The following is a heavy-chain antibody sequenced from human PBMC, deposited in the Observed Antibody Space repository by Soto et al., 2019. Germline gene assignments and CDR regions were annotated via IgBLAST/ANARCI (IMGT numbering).Heavy chain of an antibody. V-gene: IGHV4-59*08. CDR1: GGSISSYY. J-gene: IGHJ4*02. CDR3: ARGVSGRWVDY. CDR2: ISYSGST. D-gene: IGHD1-1*01. Sequence: SETLSLTCTVSGGSISSYYWSWIRQPPGKGLEWIGYISYSGSTNYSPSLKSRVTISVDTSKNQFSLKLSAVTAADPAVYYCARGVSGRWVDYWGQGTRVTVS.